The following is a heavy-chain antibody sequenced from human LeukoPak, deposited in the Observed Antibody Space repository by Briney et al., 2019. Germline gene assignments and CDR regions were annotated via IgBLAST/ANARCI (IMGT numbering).Heavy chain of an antibody. J-gene: IGHJ4*02. Sequence: ASVKVSCKASGYTFTGYYMHWVRQAPGQGLEWMGGIIPIFGTANYAQKFQGRVTITADESTSTAYMELSSLRSEDTAVYYCATNTDYGGNIIIDYWGQGTLVTVSS. CDR3: ATNTDYGGNIIIDY. CDR1: GYTFTGYY. D-gene: IGHD4-23*01. V-gene: IGHV1-69*13. CDR2: IIPIFGTA.